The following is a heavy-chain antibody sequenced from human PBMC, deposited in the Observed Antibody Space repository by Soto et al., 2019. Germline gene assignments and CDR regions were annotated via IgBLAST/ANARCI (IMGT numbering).Heavy chain of an antibody. CDR2: ISAYNGNT. CDR3: ARDITMVRGVPPNNWFDP. J-gene: IGHJ5*02. D-gene: IGHD3-10*01. CDR1: GYTFTSYG. Sequence: ASVKVSCKASGYTFTSYGISWVRQAPGQGLEWMGWISAYNGNTNYAQKLQGRVTMTTDTSTSTAYMDLRSLRSDDTAVYYCARDITMVRGVPPNNWFDPWGQGTLVTVSS. V-gene: IGHV1-18*01.